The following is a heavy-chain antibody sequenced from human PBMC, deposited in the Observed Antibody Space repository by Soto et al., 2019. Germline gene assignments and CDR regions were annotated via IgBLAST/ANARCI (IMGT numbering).Heavy chain of an antibody. CDR1: GGTFSSYA. J-gene: IGHJ6*02. V-gene: IGHV1-69*12. CDR3: ASSVAKYYYYGMDV. Sequence: QVQLVQSGAEVKKPGSSVKVSCKASGGTFSSYAISWVRQAPGQGLEWMGGIIPIFGTANYARKVQGRVTITADESTRKYYMELSSLRSEDTAVYYCASSVAKYYYYGMDVWGQGTTVTVSS. D-gene: IGHD5-12*01. CDR2: IIPIFGTA.